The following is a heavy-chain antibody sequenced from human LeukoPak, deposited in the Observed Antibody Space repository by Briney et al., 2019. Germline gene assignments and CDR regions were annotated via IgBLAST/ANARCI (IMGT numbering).Heavy chain of an antibody. V-gene: IGHV3-30*03. Sequence: PGGSLRLSCAASGFTFSSYGMHWVRQAPGKGLEGVAVISYDGSNKYYADSVKGRFTISRDNSKNTLYLQMNSLRAEDTAVYYCAAMTTVTMYSYFFDSWGQGTLLTVSS. CDR3: AAMTTVTMYSYFFDS. D-gene: IGHD4-17*01. CDR1: GFTFSSYG. CDR2: ISYDGSNK. J-gene: IGHJ4*02.